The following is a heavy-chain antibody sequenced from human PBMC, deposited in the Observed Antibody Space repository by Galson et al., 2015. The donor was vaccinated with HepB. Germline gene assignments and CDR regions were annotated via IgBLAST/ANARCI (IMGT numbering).Heavy chain of an antibody. D-gene: IGHD3-22*01. V-gene: IGHV1-18*04. Sequence: SCKASGYTFTSYGISWVRQAPGQGLEWMGWISAYNGNTNYAQKLQGRVTMTTDTSTSTAYMELRSLRSDDTAVYYCARGSITMIVAGLYYGMDVWGQGTTVTVSS. CDR1: GYTFTSYG. CDR2: ISAYNGNT. CDR3: ARGSITMIVAGLYYGMDV. J-gene: IGHJ6*02.